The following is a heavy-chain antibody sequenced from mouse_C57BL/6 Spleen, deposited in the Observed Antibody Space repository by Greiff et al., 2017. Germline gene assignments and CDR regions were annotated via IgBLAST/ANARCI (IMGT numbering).Heavy chain of an antibody. D-gene: IGHD1-1*01. Sequence: EVQLQQSGPELVKPGASVKMSCKASGYTFTDYNMHWVKQSHGKSLEWIGYINPNNGGTSYNQKFKGKATLSVNKSSSTAYMELRSLTSEDSAVYYCARYLLLRGDYWGQGTTLTVSS. J-gene: IGHJ2*01. CDR3: ARYLLLRGDY. CDR2: INPNNGGT. CDR1: GYTFTDYN. V-gene: IGHV1-22*01.